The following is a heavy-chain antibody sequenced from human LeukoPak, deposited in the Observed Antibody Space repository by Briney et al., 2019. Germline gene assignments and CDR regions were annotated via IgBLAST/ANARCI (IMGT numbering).Heavy chain of an antibody. D-gene: IGHD2-2*02. CDR1: GYTFTGYY. J-gene: IGHJ5*02. Sequence: GESLKISCKASGYTFTGYYMHWVRQAPGQGLEWMGWINPNSGGTNYAQKFQGRVTMTRDTSISTAYMELSRLRSDDTAVYYCARGDIVVLPAGIPHNWFDPWGQGTLVTVSS. CDR2: INPNSGGT. CDR3: ARGDIVVLPAGIPHNWFDP. V-gene: IGHV1-2*02.